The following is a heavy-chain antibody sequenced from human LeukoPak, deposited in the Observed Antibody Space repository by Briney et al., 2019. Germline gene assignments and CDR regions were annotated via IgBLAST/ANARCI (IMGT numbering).Heavy chain of an antibody. J-gene: IGHJ5*02. D-gene: IGHD3-22*01. CDR1: GGSISSYY. Sequence: SETLSLTCTVSGGSISSYYRSWIRQPPGKGLEWIGYIYTSGSTNYNPSLKSRVTMSVDTSKNQFSLKLSSVTAADTAVYYCARDGYYYDSSGYYFWDWFDPWGQGTLVTVSS. V-gene: IGHV4-4*08. CDR2: IYTSGST. CDR3: ARDGYYYDSSGYYFWDWFDP.